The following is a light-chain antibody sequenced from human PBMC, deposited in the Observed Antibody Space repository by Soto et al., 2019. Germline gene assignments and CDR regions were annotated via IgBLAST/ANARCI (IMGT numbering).Light chain of an antibody. J-gene: IGLJ1*01. CDR1: GSDVGAYTS. Sequence: QSVLTQPGAVCRSPGQSNTISCTGSGSDVGAYTSVSWYQQHPGNAAKLMIYEVSNRPSGVSRRFSGSKSGNTASLTISGLQAEDEAHYYCNSYTSDNRDYVFGTGTKVTVL. CDR3: NSYTSDNRDYV. CDR2: EVS. V-gene: IGLV2-14*01.